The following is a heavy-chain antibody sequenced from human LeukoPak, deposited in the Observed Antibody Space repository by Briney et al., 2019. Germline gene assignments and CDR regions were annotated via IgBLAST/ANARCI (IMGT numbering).Heavy chain of an antibody. V-gene: IGHV1-46*01. CDR2: INPSGAST. D-gene: IGHD2-21*02. CDR3: ARTDCGGDCYSSRGWFDP. Sequence: ASVKVSCKASGYTFTSYYMHWVRQAPGQGLEWMGIINPSGASTIYAQKFQGRVTMTRDMSTSTVYMELSSLRSEDTAVYYCARTDCGGDCYSSRGWFDPWGQGTLVTVSS. J-gene: IGHJ5*02. CDR1: GYTFTSYY.